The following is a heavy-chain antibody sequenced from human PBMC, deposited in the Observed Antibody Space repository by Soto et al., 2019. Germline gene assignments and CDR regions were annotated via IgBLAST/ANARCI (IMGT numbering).Heavy chain of an antibody. CDR1: EFTFSQHW. D-gene: IGHD4-17*01. V-gene: IGHV3-7*01. Sequence: EVHLVESGGGLVQPGGSLRLSCAASEFTFSQHWMSWVRQALGKGLEWVADIKRDGSEEYSVDSVKGRFTISRDNAKNSVYLQMNSLRAEDTAVYYCARGHYGRDYWGQGTLVTVSS. J-gene: IGHJ4*02. CDR3: ARGHYGRDY. CDR2: IKRDGSEE.